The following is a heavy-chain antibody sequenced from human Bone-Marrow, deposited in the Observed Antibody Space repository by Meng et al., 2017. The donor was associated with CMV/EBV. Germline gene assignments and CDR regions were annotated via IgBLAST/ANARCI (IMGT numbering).Heavy chain of an antibody. CDR2: INHSGST. V-gene: IGHV4-34*01. D-gene: IGHD4/OR15-4a*01. CDR1: GGSFSGYY. CDR3: ARGPYGATLDY. Sequence: SETLSLTCAVYGGSFSGYYWSWIRQPPGKGLEWIGEINHSGSTNYNPSLKSRVTISVDTSKNQFSLKLSSVTAADTAVYYCARGPYGATLDYWGQGTLVTVS. J-gene: IGHJ4*02.